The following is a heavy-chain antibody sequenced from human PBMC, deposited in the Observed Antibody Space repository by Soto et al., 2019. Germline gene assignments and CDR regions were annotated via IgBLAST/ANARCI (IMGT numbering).Heavy chain of an antibody. V-gene: IGHV1-18*01. D-gene: IGHD6-19*01. Sequence: QVQLVQSGAEVKKPGASVKVSCKASGYTFTSYGISWVRQAPGQGLEWMGWISAYNGNTNYAQKLKGRVSMTTDTATSTAYMELRSLRSDDTAVYYCARASRIRIAVAGTGDYWGQGTLVTVSS. CDR1: GYTFTSYG. CDR2: ISAYNGNT. J-gene: IGHJ4*02. CDR3: ARASRIRIAVAGTGDY.